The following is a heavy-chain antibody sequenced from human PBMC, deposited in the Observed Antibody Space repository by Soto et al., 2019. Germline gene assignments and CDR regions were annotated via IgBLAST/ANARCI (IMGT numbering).Heavy chain of an antibody. CDR1: GGTFSSYA. CDR3: ARGHIAAAGTRNWFDP. Sequence: SVKVSCKASGGTFSSYAISWVRQAPGQGLEWMGGIIPIFGTANYAQKFQGRVAITADESTSTAYMELSSLRSEDTAVYYCARGHIAAAGTRNWFDPWGQGTLVTVSS. CDR2: IIPIFGTA. J-gene: IGHJ5*02. V-gene: IGHV1-69*13. D-gene: IGHD6-13*01.